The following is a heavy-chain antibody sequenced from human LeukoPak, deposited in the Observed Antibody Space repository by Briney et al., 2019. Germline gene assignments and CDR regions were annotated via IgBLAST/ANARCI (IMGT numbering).Heavy chain of an antibody. CDR2: INSDGSST. D-gene: IGHD1-26*01. CDR3: ARELREHGVFDI. J-gene: IGHJ3*02. CDR1: GFTFSSYW. V-gene: IGHV3-74*01. Sequence: PGGSLRLSCAASGFTFSSYWMHWVRQAPGKGLVWVSRINSDGSSTNYADSVKGRFTISRDNAKDTLYLQMNSLRAEDTAVYYCARELREHGVFDIWGQGTMVTVSS.